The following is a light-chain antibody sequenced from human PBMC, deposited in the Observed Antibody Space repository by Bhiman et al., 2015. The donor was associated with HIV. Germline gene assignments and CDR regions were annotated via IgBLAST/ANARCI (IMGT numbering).Light chain of an antibody. J-gene: IGLJ1*01. Sequence: QSALTQPASVSGSPGQSITISCTGTSSDVGGYNYVSWYQQHPGKAPKLMIYDVSSFSGSKSGNTASLTISGLQAEDEADYYCSSYTSSSTEVFGTGTKVTVL. CDR2: DVS. CDR1: SSDVGGYNY. V-gene: IGLV2-14*03. CDR3: SSYTSSSTEV.